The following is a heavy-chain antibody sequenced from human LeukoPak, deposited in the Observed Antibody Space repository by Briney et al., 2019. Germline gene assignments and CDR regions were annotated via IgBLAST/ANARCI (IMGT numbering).Heavy chain of an antibody. D-gene: IGHD6-13*01. V-gene: IGHV5-51*01. CDR1: GYSFTSYW. CDR3: ARLTFYSSSWYSPFDY. Sequence: GESLKISCKGSGYSFTSYWIGWVRQMPGKGLEWMGIIYPGDSDTRYSPSFQGQVTISADKSISTAYLQWSSLKASDTAMYYCARLTFYSSSWYSPFDYWGQGTLVTVSS. J-gene: IGHJ4*02. CDR2: IYPGDSDT.